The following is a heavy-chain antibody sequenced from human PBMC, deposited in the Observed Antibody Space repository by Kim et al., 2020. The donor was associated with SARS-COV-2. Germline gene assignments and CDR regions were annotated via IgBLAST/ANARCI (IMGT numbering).Heavy chain of an antibody. CDR3: ARDRVVGVTGFGY. Sequence: YAGSVKGRFTISGDNSKKTLYLQMNSLRAEDTAVYYCARDRVVGVTGFGYWGQGTLVTVSS. V-gene: IGHV3-30*01. J-gene: IGHJ4*02. D-gene: IGHD2-21*02.